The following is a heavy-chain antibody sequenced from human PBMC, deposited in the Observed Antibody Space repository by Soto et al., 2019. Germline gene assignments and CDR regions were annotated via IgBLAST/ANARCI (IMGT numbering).Heavy chain of an antibody. V-gene: IGHV1-18*01. J-gene: IGHJ3*02. CDR3: ARASVVVTAAPHFAFDI. Sequence: QVHLVQSGAEMKKPGASLKVSCKASGSSFDTLGINGLRQAPGQGLEWMWWITAYNGNTNYAQDDQDRVTITTDTSTSTAYMELRRLKSDDTAVYYCARASVVVTAAPHFAFDIWGQGTVVTVSS. D-gene: IGHD2-21*02. CDR2: ITAYNGNT. CDR1: GSSFDTLG.